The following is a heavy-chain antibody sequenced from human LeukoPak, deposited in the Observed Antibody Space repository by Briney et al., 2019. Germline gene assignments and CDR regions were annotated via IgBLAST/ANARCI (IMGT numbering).Heavy chain of an antibody. Sequence: ASVKVSXKVSGYTLTELSMHWVRQAPGKGLEWMGGFDPEDGETIYAQKFQGRVTMTEDTSTDTAYMELSSLRSEDTAVYYCATRGPDSSGYYYYFDYWGQGTLVTVSS. CDR1: GYTLTELS. CDR2: FDPEDGET. J-gene: IGHJ4*02. D-gene: IGHD3-22*01. V-gene: IGHV1-24*01. CDR3: ATRGPDSSGYYYYFDY.